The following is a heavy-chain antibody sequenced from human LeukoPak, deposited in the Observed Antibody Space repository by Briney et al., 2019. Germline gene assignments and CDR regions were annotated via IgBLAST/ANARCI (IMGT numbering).Heavy chain of an antibody. J-gene: IGHJ6*02. CDR2: IWYDGSNK. Sequence: PGGSLRLSCAASGFTFSSYGMHWVRQAPGKGREWVAVIWYDGSNKYYADSVKGRFTISRDNSKNTLYLQMNSLRAEDTAVYYCARPFTEYYYYGMDVWGQGTTVTVSS. CDR3: ARPFTEYYYYGMDV. CDR1: GFTFSSYG. V-gene: IGHV3-33*01.